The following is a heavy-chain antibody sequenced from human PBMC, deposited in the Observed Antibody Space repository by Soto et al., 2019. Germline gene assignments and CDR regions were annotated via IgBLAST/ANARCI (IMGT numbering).Heavy chain of an antibody. V-gene: IGHV3-30-3*01. Sequence: QVQLVESGGGVVQPGRSLRLSCAASGFTFSGSAIHWVRQAPGKGLEWVAVISYDGSNKYYADSVKGRFTISRDNSKKTLFLQVNSLRAEDTAVYYCARDRFASSWSYFDYWGQGTLVTVSS. J-gene: IGHJ4*02. CDR2: ISYDGSNK. CDR1: GFTFSGSA. CDR3: ARDRFASSWSYFDY. D-gene: IGHD6-13*01.